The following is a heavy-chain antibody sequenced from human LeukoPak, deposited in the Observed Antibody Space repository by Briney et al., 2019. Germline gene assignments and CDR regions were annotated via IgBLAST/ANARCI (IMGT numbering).Heavy chain of an antibody. CDR3: AARKVRGVWFYLDY. J-gene: IGHJ4*02. CDR1: GFTLSAYA. Sequence: GGSLRLSCAASGFTLSAYAMAWVRQAPGKGLEWVSTIYDDNTYYADSVKGRFAISTDNSKNTLYLQMNSLRVEDTAVYFCAARKVRGVWFYLDYWGQGTLVTVSS. CDR2: IYDDNT. V-gene: IGHV3-23*01. D-gene: IGHD3-10*01.